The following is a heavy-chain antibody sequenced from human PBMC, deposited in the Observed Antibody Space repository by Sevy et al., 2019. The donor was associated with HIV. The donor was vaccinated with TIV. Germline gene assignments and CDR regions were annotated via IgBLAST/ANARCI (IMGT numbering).Heavy chain of an antibody. V-gene: IGHV3-23*01. D-gene: IGHD3-22*01. CDR1: GFTFSSYA. CDR2: ISGSGGST. CDR3: AKIPRVYDSSGYYYFDY. Sequence: GGSLRLSCAASGFTFSSYAMSWVRQAPGKGLEWVSAISGSGGSTYYADSVKGRFTISRDNSKNTPYLQMNSLRAEDTAVYYCAKIPRVYDSSGYYYFDYWGQGTLVTVSS. J-gene: IGHJ4*02.